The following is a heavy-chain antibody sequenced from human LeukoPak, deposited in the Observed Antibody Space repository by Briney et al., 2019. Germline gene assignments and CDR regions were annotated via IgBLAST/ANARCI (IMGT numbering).Heavy chain of an antibody. J-gene: IGHJ4*02. CDR3: ARSPRYFDWFFDY. CDR2: INHSGST. CDR1: GGSFSGYY. Sequence: SETLSLTCAVYGGSFSGYYWSWIRQPPGKGLEWIGEINHSGSTNYNPSLKSRVTISVDTSKNQFSLKLSSVTAADTAVYYCARSPRYFDWFFDYWGQGTLVTVSS. D-gene: IGHD3-9*01. V-gene: IGHV4-34*01.